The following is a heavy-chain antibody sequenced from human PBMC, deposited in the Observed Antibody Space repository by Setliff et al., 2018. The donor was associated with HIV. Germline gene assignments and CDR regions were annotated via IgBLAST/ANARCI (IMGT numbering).Heavy chain of an antibody. CDR2: INQDESVS. CDR3: ARDPPGTLDIDF. V-gene: IGHV3-7*05. D-gene: IGHD3-10*01. Sequence: HPGGSLRLSCAASGFIFSNYWMNWVRQVPGKGLEWVANINQDESVSYYVDSVKGRFTISRDNTRNSLFLQMNSLRAEDTAVYYCARDPPGTLDIDFWGQGTLVTVSS. CDR1: GFIFSNYW. J-gene: IGHJ4*02.